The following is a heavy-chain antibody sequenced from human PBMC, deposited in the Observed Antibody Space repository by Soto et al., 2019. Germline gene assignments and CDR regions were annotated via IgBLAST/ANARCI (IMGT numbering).Heavy chain of an antibody. CDR1: GFTFSSYG. CDR2: ISYDGSNK. D-gene: IGHD3-9*01. Sequence: PGGSLRLSCAASGFTFSSYGMHWVRQAPGKGLEWVAVISYDGSNKYYADSVKGRFTISRDNSKNTLYLQMNSLRAEDTAVYYCAKDGATDYDILTGYYIGAPGQIDYWGQGTLVTVSS. CDR3: AKDGATDYDILTGYYIGAPGQIDY. J-gene: IGHJ4*02. V-gene: IGHV3-30*18.